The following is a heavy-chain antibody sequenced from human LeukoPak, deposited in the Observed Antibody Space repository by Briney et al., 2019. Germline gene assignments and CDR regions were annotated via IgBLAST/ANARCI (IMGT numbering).Heavy chain of an antibody. Sequence: GGSLRLSCAASGFTVGSRYMSWVRQAPGEGLEWVSVIYSGGNTYYADSVKGRFTVSRDNSMNTLYLQMNSLRADDTAVYYCATSLPVVQSVIFAYWGQGALVTVSS. V-gene: IGHV3-53*01. CDR1: GFTVGSRY. CDR2: IYSGGNT. D-gene: IGHD3-10*01. CDR3: ATSLPVVQSVIFAY. J-gene: IGHJ4*02.